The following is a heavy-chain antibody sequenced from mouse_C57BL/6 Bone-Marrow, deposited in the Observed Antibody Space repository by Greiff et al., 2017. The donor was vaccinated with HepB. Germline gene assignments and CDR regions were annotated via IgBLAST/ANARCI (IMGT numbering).Heavy chain of an antibody. V-gene: IGHV1-81*01. CDR2: IYPGSGNT. J-gene: IGHJ4*01. D-gene: IGHD1-1*01. CDR3: AGYYYGRDAMDY. CDR1: GYTFTSYG. Sequence: VQLQQSGAELARPGASVKLSCKASGYTFTSYGISWVKQRTGQGLEWIGEIYPGSGNTYHNEKFKGKATLTADKSSSTAYMELRSLTSEDSAVYFCAGYYYGRDAMDYWGQGTSVTVSS.